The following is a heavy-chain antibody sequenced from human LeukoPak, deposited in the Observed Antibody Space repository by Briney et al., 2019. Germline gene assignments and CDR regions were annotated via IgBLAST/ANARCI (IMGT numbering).Heavy chain of an antibody. Sequence: GGSLRLSCAASGFTFSDYYMSWIRQAPGKGLEWVSYISSSSDYTNYAASVKGRFSISRDNAKNSLYLQMNSLRAEDTAVYYCARAPAGDCSGGSCYTWGLGTLVTVSS. J-gene: IGHJ5*02. CDR3: ARAPAGDCSGGSCYT. CDR1: GFTFSDYY. CDR2: ISSSSDYT. V-gene: IGHV3-11*05. D-gene: IGHD2-15*01.